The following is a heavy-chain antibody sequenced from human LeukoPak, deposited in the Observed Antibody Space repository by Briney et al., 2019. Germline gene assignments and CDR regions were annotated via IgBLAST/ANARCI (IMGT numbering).Heavy chain of an antibody. V-gene: IGHV4-59*01. Sequence: SETLSLTCSVSGGSISTYCWSWIRQPPGKGLEWIGYIYYTGTTNYNPSLRSRVTMSVDTSRNQFSLRLSSVTAADTAVYYCAREDPQTTVPEGMDVWGHGTTVIVSS. CDR1: GGSISTYC. CDR2: IYYTGTT. CDR3: AREDPQTTVPEGMDV. D-gene: IGHD4-17*01. J-gene: IGHJ6*02.